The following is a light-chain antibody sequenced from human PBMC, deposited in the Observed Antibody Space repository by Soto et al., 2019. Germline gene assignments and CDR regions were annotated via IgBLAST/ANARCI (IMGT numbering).Light chain of an antibody. CDR3: SSYTSSSHYV. CDR1: SSDVGGYNY. V-gene: IGLV2-14*01. Sequence: QSVLTQPASVSGSPGQSITISCTGTSSDVGGYNYVSWYQQHPGKAPELMIYEVSNRPSGVSNRFSGSKSGNTASLTISGLQAEDEADYYCSSYTSSSHYVSGNGTKVT. CDR2: EVS. J-gene: IGLJ1*01.